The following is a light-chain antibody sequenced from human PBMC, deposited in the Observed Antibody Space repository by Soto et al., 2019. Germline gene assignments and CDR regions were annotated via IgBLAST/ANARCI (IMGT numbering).Light chain of an antibody. Sequence: EIMMTQSPATLSVSPGEGATLSCRASQSVSHNLAWYQQKPGQAPRLLIYGASIRATAIPVRFSGSGSGTECTLTISSLQSEDFAVYYCQQYDNGGTFGPGTKVDIK. CDR2: GAS. CDR1: QSVSHN. CDR3: QQYDNGGT. V-gene: IGKV3-15*01. J-gene: IGKJ3*01.